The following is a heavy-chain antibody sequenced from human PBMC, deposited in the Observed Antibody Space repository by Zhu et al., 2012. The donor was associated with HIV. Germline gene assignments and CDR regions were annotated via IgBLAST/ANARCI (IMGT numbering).Heavy chain of an antibody. Sequence: QVQLQESGPGLVKPSETLSLTCAVSGGSINNYFWSWIRLPPGRGLEWIGHISYTGSANYNPSLKSRVTILLDTSKRQFSLNLRSVTAADTAVYYCARDGLRRETYGDYYNYMDVWGKGTTVTVSS. CDR2: ISYTGSA. CDR3: ARDGLRRETYGDYYNYMDV. D-gene: IGHD4-17*01. CDR1: GGSINNYF. J-gene: IGHJ6*03. V-gene: IGHV4-59*01.